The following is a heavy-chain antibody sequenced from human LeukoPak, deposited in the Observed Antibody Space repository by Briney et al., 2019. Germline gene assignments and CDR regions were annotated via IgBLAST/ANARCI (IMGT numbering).Heavy chain of an antibody. CDR2: ISSSGSTI. Sequence: PGGSLRLSCAASGFTFSDYYMSWIRQAPGKGLEWVSYISSSGSTIYYADSVKGRFTISRDNAKNSLYLQMNSLRAEDTAVYYCAKGYDSSGYYSDYFDYWGQGTLVTVSS. CDR3: AKGYDSSGYYSDYFDY. D-gene: IGHD3-22*01. CDR1: GFTFSDYY. J-gene: IGHJ4*02. V-gene: IGHV3-11*04.